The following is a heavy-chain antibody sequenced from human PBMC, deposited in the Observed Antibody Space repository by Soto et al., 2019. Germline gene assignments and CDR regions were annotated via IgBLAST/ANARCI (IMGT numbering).Heavy chain of an antibody. CDR2: INAGNGNT. CDR1: GYTFTSYA. V-gene: IGHV1-3*01. J-gene: IGHJ4*02. D-gene: IGHD3-10*01. CDR3: AGTTPQYYYGSGSYLF. Sequence: ASVKVSCKASGYTFTSYAMHWVRQAPGQRLEWMGWINAGNGNTKYSQKFQGRVTITRDTSASTAYMELSSLRSEDTAVYYCAGTTPQYYYGSGSYLFWGQGTLVTVSS.